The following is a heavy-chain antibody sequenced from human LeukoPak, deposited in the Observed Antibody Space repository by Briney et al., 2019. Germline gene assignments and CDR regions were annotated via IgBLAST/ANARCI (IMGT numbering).Heavy chain of an antibody. V-gene: IGHV1-2*02. D-gene: IGHD4-17*01. CDR1: GYTFTGYF. CDR3: ARAADYGDYLRDYYMGV. J-gene: IGHJ6*03. CDR2: INPNSGGT. Sequence: ASVKVSCKASGYTFTGYFIHWVRQAPGQGLEWMGWINPNSGGTNYAQKFQGRVTMTRDTSISTAYMELRSLRSEDTAVYYCARAADYGDYLRDYYMGVWGKGTTVTVSS.